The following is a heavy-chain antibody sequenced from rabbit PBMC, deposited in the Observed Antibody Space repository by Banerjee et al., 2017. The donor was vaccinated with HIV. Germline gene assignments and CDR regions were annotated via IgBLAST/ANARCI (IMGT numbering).Heavy chain of an antibody. J-gene: IGHJ6*01. Sequence: QSLEESGGDLVKPGASLTLTCTASGFSFSSSYYMCWVRQAPGKGLEWIACIATGSSGSTYYASWAKGRFTISRTSSTTVTLQMTSLTAADTATYFCASPYNTGWGGGLDLWGQGTLVTVS. CDR3: ASPYNTGWGGGLDL. V-gene: IGHV1S40*01. CDR1: GFSFSSSYY. D-gene: IGHD4-1*01. CDR2: IATGSSGST.